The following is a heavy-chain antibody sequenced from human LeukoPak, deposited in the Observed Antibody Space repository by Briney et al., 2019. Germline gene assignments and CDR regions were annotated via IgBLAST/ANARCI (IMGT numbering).Heavy chain of an antibody. J-gene: IGHJ4*02. CDR2: ISNTGSFI. CDR1: GLTFSDEY. D-gene: IGHD3-10*01. CDR3: VRARGAGPGAHFDY. Sequence: PGGSLRLSCAASGLTFSDEYMSRIRQAPGKGLEWVSYISNTGSFISYADSVKGRFTISRDNAKNSLYLQMNSLRAEDAAAYYCVRARGAGPGAHFDYWGQGTLVTVSS. V-gene: IGHV3-11*01.